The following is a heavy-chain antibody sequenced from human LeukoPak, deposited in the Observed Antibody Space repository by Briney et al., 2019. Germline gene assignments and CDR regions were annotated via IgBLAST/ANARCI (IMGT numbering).Heavy chain of an antibody. J-gene: IGHJ4*02. Sequence: ASLKVSCKTTGYTFTSYGISWVRQAPGQGLEWMGWISAYNGNTIYAQKLQDRVTMTTDTSTSTAYMELRSLRSDDTAVYYCARGVLVGATLMDSWGQGTLVIVSS. CDR2: ISAYNGNT. D-gene: IGHD1-26*01. V-gene: IGHV1-18*01. CDR1: GYTFTSYG. CDR3: ARGVLVGATLMDS.